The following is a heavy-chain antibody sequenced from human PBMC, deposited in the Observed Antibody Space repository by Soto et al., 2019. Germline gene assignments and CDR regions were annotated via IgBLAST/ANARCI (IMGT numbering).Heavy chain of an antibody. Sequence: SETLSLTCAVYGGSVSGYYWSWIRQPPGKGLEWIGEINHSGSTNYNPSLKSRVTISVDTSKNQFSLKLSSVTAADTAVYYCARDPALYRRRHTPHKRGQGIFVTVS. V-gene: IGHV4-34*01. J-gene: IGHJ1*01. CDR2: INHSGST. CDR1: GGSVSGYY. CDR3: ARDPALYRRRHTPHK. D-gene: IGHD3-16*01.